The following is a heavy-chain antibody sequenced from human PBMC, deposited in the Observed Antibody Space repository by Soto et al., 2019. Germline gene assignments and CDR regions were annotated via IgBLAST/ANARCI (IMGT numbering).Heavy chain of an antibody. CDR2: ISAYNGNT. D-gene: IGHD2-2*01. J-gene: IGHJ5*02. CDR1: GYTFTSYG. CDR3: ARKAPIVVVPAHPPTPFDP. V-gene: IGHV1-18*01. Sequence: GASVKVSCKASGYTFTSYGISWVRQAPGQGLEWMGWISAYNGNTNYAQKLQGRVTMTTDTSTSTAYMELSSLRSEDTAVYYCARKAPIVVVPAHPPTPFDPWGQGTLVTVSS.